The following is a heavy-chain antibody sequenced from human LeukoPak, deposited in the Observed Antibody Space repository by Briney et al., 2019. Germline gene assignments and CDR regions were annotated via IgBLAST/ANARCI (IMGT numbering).Heavy chain of an antibody. Sequence: GGSLRLSCAASGFTFSSYSMNWARQAPGKGLEWVSSISSSSSYIYYADSVKGRFTFSRDNAKNSLYLQINSLRAEDTAVYYCARGDYYGSGTPGYWGQGTLVTVSS. CDR3: ARGDYYGSGTPGY. D-gene: IGHD3-10*01. V-gene: IGHV3-21*01. J-gene: IGHJ4*02. CDR2: ISSSSSYI. CDR1: GFTFSSYS.